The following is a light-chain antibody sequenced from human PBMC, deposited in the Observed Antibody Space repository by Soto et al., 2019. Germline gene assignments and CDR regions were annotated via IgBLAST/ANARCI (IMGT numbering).Light chain of an antibody. CDR2: SVN. V-gene: IGLV2-14*01. J-gene: IGLJ2*01. CDR1: SSDIGTYNH. CDR3: SSFTSISTPDVV. Sequence: QYALTQPASVSGSPGQSITIYCTGSSSDIGTYNHVTWYHQHPGEAPKLIIYSVNSRPSSTPSRFSGSKSGDTAYLTIYGLQAEDEADYYCSSFTSISTPDVVVGEGTKLTVL.